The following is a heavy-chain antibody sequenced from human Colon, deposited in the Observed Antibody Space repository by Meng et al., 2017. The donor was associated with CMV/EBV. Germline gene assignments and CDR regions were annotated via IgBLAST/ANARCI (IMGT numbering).Heavy chain of an antibody. CDR3: AKDICPVGGTTGYHGMDV. CDR1: GFNFDEAA. CDR2: IRSKENNYAT. Sequence: GESLKISCAASGFNFDEAAMHWVRQASGKAPDWVGRIRSKENNYATDYADSVEGRFTISRDNAKNSLYLQMNGLRAEDTALYFCAKDICPVGGTTGYHGMDVWGQGTTVTVSS. J-gene: IGHJ6*02. V-gene: IGHV3-73*01. D-gene: IGHD1-7*01.